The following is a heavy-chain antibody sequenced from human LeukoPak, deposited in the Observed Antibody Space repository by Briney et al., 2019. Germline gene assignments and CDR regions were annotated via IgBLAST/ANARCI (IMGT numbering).Heavy chain of an antibody. CDR2: IYHSGST. V-gene: IGHV4-4*02. D-gene: IGHD2-2*01. J-gene: IGHJ4*02. CDR3: ARVSGYCSSTSSRTLDY. CDR1: GGSFSSSNR. Sequence: SETLSLTCAASGGSFSSSNRRCVVRQPPRKGLEWIGKIYHSGSTNYNQPLKGRVTISVDKSKNQFSLKLSSVTAADTAVYYCARVSGYCSSTSSRTLDYWGQGTLVTVSS.